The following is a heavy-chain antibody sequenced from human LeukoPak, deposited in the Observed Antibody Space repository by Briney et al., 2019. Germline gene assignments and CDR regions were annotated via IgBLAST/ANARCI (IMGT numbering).Heavy chain of an antibody. J-gene: IGHJ4*02. CDR2: INPNSGGT. V-gene: IGHV1-2*02. CDR1: GYTFTGYY. Sequence: ASVKVSCKASGYTFTGYYMHWVRQAPGRGLEWMGWINPNSGGTNYAQRFQGRVTMTRDTSISTAYMELSRLRSDDTAVYYCARDYYDSSGYYYDSSAYYYLLDYWGQGTLVTVSS. D-gene: IGHD3-22*01. CDR3: ARDYYDSSGYYYDSSAYYYLLDY.